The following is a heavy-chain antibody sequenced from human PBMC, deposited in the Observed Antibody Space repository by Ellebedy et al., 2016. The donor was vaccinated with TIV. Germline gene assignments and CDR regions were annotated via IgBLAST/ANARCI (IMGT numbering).Heavy chain of an antibody. Sequence: PGGSLRLSCAASGFTFSNYAMAWVRQTPGKGLEWVSTISSTGSRTYYADSVEGRFIISRDNSKKMLYLQMNSLRAEDTAVYYCAKDRTPGDGYWVFDQWGQGALVTVSS. V-gene: IGHV3-23*01. D-gene: IGHD5-18*01. J-gene: IGHJ4*02. CDR2: ISSTGSRT. CDR3: AKDRTPGDGYWVFDQ. CDR1: GFTFSNYA.